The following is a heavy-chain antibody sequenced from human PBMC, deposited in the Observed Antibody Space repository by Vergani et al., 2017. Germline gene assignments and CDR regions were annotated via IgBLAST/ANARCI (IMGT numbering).Heavy chain of an antibody. CDR1: GDSISSGYY. CDR3: ATTNSGSYPTNAFDI. D-gene: IGHD1-26*01. Sequence: QVQLQESGPGLVKPSETLSLTCAVSGDSISSGYYWGWIRQPPGKGLEWIGSIYHSGSTYYNPSLKSRVTISVDTSKNQFSLKLSSVTAADTAVYYFATTNSGSYPTNAFDIWGQGTMVTVSS. J-gene: IGHJ3*02. V-gene: IGHV4-38-2*01. CDR2: IYHSGST.